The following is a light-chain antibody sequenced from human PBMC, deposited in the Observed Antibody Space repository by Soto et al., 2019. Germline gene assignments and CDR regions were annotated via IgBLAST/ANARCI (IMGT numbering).Light chain of an antibody. V-gene: IGKV1-33*01. J-gene: IGKJ2*01. CDR2: AAS. Sequence: DIQMTQSPSSLSASEGDRVTITCQATQDINNYLNWYQQKPGKAPKLLIYAASNLETGVPSRFSGSVSGTDFTFTISSLQPADIGTYYGQQYDNHPPTFGQGTKLQIK. CDR3: QQYDNHPPT. CDR1: QDINNY.